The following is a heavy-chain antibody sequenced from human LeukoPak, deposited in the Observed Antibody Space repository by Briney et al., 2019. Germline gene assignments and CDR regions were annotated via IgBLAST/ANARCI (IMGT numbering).Heavy chain of an antibody. CDR2: IYYSGST. J-gene: IGHJ4*02. CDR1: GGSISSSSYY. Sequence: SETLSLTCTVSGGSISSSSYYWGWIRQPPGKGLEWIGSIYYSGSTYYNPSLKSRVTISVDTSKNQFSLKLSSVTAADTAVYYCARHVAGEWEPFDYWGQGTLVTVSS. V-gene: IGHV4-39*01. CDR3: ARHVAGEWEPFDY. D-gene: IGHD1-26*01.